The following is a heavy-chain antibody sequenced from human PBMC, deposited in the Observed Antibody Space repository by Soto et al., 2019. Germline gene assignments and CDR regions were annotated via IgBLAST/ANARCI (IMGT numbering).Heavy chain of an antibody. CDR2: ISVSGGST. CDR3: AKLTGWFGAFDI. V-gene: IGHV3-23*01. J-gene: IGHJ3*02. Sequence: EVQLLESGGGLVQPGGSLRLSCAASGFTFSSYAMSWVRQAPGKGLEWVSAISVSGGSTYYADSVKGRFPISRDNSKNMLYLQMNSLRAEDTAVDYCAKLTGWFGAFDIWGQGTMVTVSS. CDR1: GFTFSSYA. D-gene: IGHD3-10*01.